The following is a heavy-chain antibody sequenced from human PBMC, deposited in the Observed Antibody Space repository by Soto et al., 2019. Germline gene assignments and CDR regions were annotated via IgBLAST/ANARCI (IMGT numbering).Heavy chain of an antibody. V-gene: IGHV1-18*01. CDR3: ARDLIAARPGWFDP. D-gene: IGHD6-6*01. CDR1: GYTFATYG. CDR2: ISVYNGDT. J-gene: IGHJ5*02. Sequence: QVQLVQSGAEVKKPGASVKVSCRASGYTFATYGISWVRQAPGQGLEWMGWISVYNGDTNYAQKFQGRVTMTTDTSTSTAYMELRSLRSDAAAVYYCARDLIAARPGWFDPWGQGTLVTVSS.